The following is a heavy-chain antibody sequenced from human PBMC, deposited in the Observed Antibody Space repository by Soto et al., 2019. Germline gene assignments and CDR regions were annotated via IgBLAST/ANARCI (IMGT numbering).Heavy chain of an antibody. CDR2: TYYRSKWYN. J-gene: IGHJ4*02. CDR1: VYSVSSNSAA. D-gene: IGHD6-13*01. V-gene: IGHV6-1*01. Sequence: SQNLSLTCAISVYSVSSNSAAWNWIIESPSRGLEWLGRTYYRSKWYNDYAVSVKSRITINPDTSKNQFSLQLNSVTPEDTAVYYCAGIIAAHRTYSDYWGQGTLFTVSS. CDR3: AGIIAAHRTYSDY.